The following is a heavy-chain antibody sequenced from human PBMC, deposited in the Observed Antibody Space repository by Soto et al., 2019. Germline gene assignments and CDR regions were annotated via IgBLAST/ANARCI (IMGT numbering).Heavy chain of an antibody. J-gene: IGHJ5*02. D-gene: IGHD3-9*01. V-gene: IGHV4-34*01. CDR3: ARAPYFYDILTGYYIFCFDP. Sequence: SETLSLTCAVYGGSFSGYYWSWIRQPPGKGLEWIGEINHSGSTNYNPSLKSRVTISVDTSKNQFSLKLSSVTAADTAVYYCARAPYFYDILTGYYIFCFDPWRQRTLVTVSS. CDR2: INHSGST. CDR1: GGSFSGYY.